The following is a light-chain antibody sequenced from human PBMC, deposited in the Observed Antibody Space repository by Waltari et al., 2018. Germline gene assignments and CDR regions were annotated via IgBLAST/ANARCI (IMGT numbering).Light chain of an antibody. CDR3: QTWGTGVRV. CDR2: LNSDGSH. Sequence: QIVLTQSPSASAFLGASVKLTCTLSSGYSTYVIAWHQQQPGKGPRYLMNLNSDGSHGKGDGIPDRFSGSSSGPERYRTISSLQSEDEADYYCQTWGTGVRVFGGGTKLTVL. CDR1: SGYSTYV. J-gene: IGLJ3*02. V-gene: IGLV4-69*01.